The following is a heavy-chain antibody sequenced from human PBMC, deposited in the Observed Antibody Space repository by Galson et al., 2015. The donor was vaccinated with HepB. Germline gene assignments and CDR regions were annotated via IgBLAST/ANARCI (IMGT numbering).Heavy chain of an antibody. D-gene: IGHD3-22*01. J-gene: IGHJ4*02. CDR3: AKEAYYDSSGYYYVGEFDY. CDR2: ISGSGGST. Sequence: SLRLSCAASGFTFSSYAMSWVRQAPGKGLEWVSAISGSGGSTYYADSVKGRFTISRDNSKNTLYLQMNSLRAEDTAVYYCAKEAYYDSSGYYYVGEFDYWGQGTLVTVSS. CDR1: GFTFSSYA. V-gene: IGHV3-23*01.